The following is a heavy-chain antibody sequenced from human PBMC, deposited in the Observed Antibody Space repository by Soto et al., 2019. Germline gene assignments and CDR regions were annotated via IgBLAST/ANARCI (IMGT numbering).Heavy chain of an antibody. D-gene: IGHD2-21*02. J-gene: IGHJ6*02. CDR3: ALRRCGGDCRGSYSSQYAHGMDV. CDR2: IYRDDNK. CDR1: GFSPTTGGVG. Sequence: QITLKESGPTLVKPTQTLTLTCTFSGFSPTTGGVGVGWIRQPPGKALEWLALIYRDDNKRYSPSLKSRLTVTMDTSKNLVVITMTNKDPVDTTTYYCALRRCGGDCRGSYSSQYAHGMDVWGQGTTVTVSS. V-gene: IGHV2-5*02.